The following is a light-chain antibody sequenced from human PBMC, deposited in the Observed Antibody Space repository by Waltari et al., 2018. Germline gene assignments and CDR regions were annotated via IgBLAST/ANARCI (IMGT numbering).Light chain of an antibody. CDR3: MQSTKDPRT. Sequence: DIVMTQTPLSLPVTPGEQASIPCRSSQSLLHSNGNTYLHWYLQKPGQSPRLLIYKVTNRESGVPHRFSGSGSGTDFTLKISRVEPEDVGVYYCMQSTKDPRTFGQGTKVEIK. CDR2: KVT. V-gene: IGKV2D-29*02. J-gene: IGKJ1*01. CDR1: QSLLHSNGNTY.